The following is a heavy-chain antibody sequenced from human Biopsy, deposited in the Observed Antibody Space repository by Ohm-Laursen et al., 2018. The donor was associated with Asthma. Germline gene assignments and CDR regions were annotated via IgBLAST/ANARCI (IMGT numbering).Heavy chain of an antibody. J-gene: IGHJ6*02. D-gene: IGHD2-2*01. Sequence: SLRLSCAAPGFTFSSYWMSWVRQAPGKGLEWVANIKQDGSEKYYVDSVKGRFTISRDNAKNSLYLQMNSLRAEDTAVYYCAKGFSSTSCYGICYYYVMDVWGQGTTVTVSS. CDR2: IKQDGSEK. CDR1: GFTFSSYW. CDR3: AKGFSSTSCYGICYYYVMDV. V-gene: IGHV3-7*05.